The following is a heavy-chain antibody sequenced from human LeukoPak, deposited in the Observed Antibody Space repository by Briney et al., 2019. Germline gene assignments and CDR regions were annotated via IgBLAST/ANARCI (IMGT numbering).Heavy chain of an antibody. D-gene: IGHD3-16*01. CDR2: ISYDGSNK. CDR3: AREGGASTFFGRGYYFDY. V-gene: IGHV3-30-3*01. CDR1: GFTFSSYA. J-gene: IGHJ4*02. Sequence: PGGSLRLSCAASGFTFSSYAMHWVRQAPGKGLEWVAVISYDGSNKYYADSVKGRFTISRDNSKNTLYLQMNSLRAEDTAVYYCAREGGASTFFGRGYYFDYWGQGTLVTVSS.